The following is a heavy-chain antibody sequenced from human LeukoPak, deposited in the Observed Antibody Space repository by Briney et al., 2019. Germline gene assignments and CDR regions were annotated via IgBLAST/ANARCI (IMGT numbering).Heavy chain of an antibody. Sequence: SETLSLTCDVSGISVTTSDGWSWVRQSPGKALEWLGHIYQNETTNYNPSLKSRLIISIDKANNQFSLNLKSVTVADTAVYYCARVRSYYRPDTFDIWGQGTMVTVSS. J-gene: IGHJ3*02. D-gene: IGHD1-26*01. CDR3: ARVRSYYRPDTFDI. CDR2: IYQNETT. CDR1: GISVTTSDG. V-gene: IGHV4/OR15-8*02.